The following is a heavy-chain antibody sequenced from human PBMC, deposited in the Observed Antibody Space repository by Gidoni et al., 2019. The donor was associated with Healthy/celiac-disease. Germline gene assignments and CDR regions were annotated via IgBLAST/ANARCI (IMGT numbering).Heavy chain of an antibody. D-gene: IGHD1-26*01. Sequence: EVQLVESGGGLVQPGRSLRLSCTASGFPFGDYAMSWVRQAPGKGLEWVGFIRSKAYGGTTEYAASVKGRFTISRDDSKSIAYLQMNSLKTEDTAVYYCTRDPLSRERPYHYYGMDVWGQGTTVTVSS. V-gene: IGHV3-49*04. CDR3: TRDPLSRERPYHYYGMDV. CDR1: GFPFGDYA. J-gene: IGHJ6*02. CDR2: IRSKAYGGTT.